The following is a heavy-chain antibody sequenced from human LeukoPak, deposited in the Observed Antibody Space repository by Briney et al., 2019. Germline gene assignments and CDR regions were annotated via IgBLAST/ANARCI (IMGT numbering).Heavy chain of an antibody. CDR3: ARRGWDYYGSGSYYRPRGYYYYGMDV. V-gene: IGHV4-34*01. CDR2: INHSGST. Sequence: SETLSLTCAVYGGSFSGYYWSWIRQPPGKGLEWIGEINHSGSTNYNPSLKSRVTISVDTSKNQFSLKLSSVTAADTAVYYCARRGWDYYGSGSYYRPRGYYYYGMDVWGQGTTVTVSS. D-gene: IGHD3-10*01. J-gene: IGHJ6*02. CDR1: GGSFSGYY.